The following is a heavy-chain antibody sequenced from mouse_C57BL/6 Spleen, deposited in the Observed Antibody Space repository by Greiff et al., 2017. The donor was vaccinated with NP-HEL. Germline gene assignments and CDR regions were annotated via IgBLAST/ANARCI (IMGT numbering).Heavy chain of an antibody. Sequence: QVQLKESGPGLVQPSQSLSITCTASGFSLTGYGVHWVRQSPGKGLEWMGVIWSGGGTDYNAAFISRLSISKDNSKSQVLFKMNSLQADDTAIYYCARPIYDGYYFAYWGQGTLVTVSA. CDR3: ARPIYDGYYFAY. V-gene: IGHV2-2*01. CDR2: IWSGGGT. CDR1: GFSLTGYG. J-gene: IGHJ3*01. D-gene: IGHD2-3*01.